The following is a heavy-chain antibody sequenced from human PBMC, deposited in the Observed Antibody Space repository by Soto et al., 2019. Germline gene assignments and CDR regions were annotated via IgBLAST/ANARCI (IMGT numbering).Heavy chain of an antibody. J-gene: IGHJ4*02. CDR2: IYLSGST. CDR1: GGSISSGGYS. V-gene: IGHV4-30-2*01. D-gene: IGHD4-17*01. CDR3: ARGMTTVTTLDY. Sequence: QLQLQESGSGLVKPSQTLSLTCAVSGGSISSGGYSWSWIRQPPGKGLEWIGYIYLSGSTYYNPSLKSRVTLSVDRSKKQFSLKLSSVTAADTAVYYSARGMTTVTTLDYWGQGTLVTVSS.